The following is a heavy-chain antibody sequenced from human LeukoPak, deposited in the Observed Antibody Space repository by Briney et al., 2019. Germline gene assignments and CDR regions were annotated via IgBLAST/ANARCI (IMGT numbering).Heavy chain of an antibody. V-gene: IGHV7-4-1*02. J-gene: IGHJ4*02. D-gene: IGHD3-10*01. CDR3: ARDRRWFGELWLDY. CDR2: INTNTGNP. CDR1: GYTFTSYA. Sequence: GASVKVSCKASGYTFTSYAMNWVRQAPGQGLEWMGWINTNTGNPTYAQVFTGRFVFSLDTSVSTAYLQISSLKAEDTAVYYCARDRRWFGELWLDYWGQGTLVTVSS.